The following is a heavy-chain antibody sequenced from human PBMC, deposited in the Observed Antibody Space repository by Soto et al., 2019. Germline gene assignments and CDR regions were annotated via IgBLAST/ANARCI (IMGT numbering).Heavy chain of an antibody. Sequence: PEGSLRLSCAASGFAFSNFAMSWVRQAPGKGLEWVSPITDNGGTTSYTDSVKGRFTISRDNAKNTLNLQMNSLRAEDTAVFYCTRGQAGPYGMAVWGQCTTVTVSS. CDR2: ITDNGGTT. CDR3: TRGQAGPYGMAV. J-gene: IGHJ6*01. V-gene: IGHV3-23*01. CDR1: GFAFSNFA.